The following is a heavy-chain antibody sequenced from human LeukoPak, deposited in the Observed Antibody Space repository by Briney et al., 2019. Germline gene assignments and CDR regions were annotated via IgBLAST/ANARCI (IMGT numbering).Heavy chain of an antibody. CDR3: ARDSGSGWYS. Sequence: GGSLRLSCTASGFTFSSYGMNWVRQAPGKGLEWVSFISSSSSYIIHADSVKGRFTIYRDNAKNSLYLQMNSLRAEDTAVYYCARDSGSGWYSWGQGALVTVSS. D-gene: IGHD6-19*01. V-gene: IGHV3-21*01. CDR1: GFTFSSYG. CDR2: ISSSSSYI. J-gene: IGHJ4*02.